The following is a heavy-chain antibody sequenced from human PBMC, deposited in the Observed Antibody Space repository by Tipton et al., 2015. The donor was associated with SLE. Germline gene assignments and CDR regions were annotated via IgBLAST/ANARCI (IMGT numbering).Heavy chain of an antibody. CDR1: GGSISSYY. CDR2: IYTSGST. D-gene: IGHD6-13*01. J-gene: IGHJ4*02. Sequence: TLSLTCTVSGGSISSYYWSWIRQSPGKGLEWIGYIYTSGSTNYNPSLKSRVTISVDTSKDQFSLKLSSVTAADTAVYYCAREGIAAAGTLDYWGQGTLVTVSS. CDR3: AREGIAAAGTLDY. V-gene: IGHV4-4*09.